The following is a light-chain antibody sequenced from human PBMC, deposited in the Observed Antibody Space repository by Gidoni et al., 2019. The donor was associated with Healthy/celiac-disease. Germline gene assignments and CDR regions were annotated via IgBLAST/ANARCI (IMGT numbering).Light chain of an antibody. V-gene: IGKV1-39*01. Sequence: DIQMTQSPSSLSASVGDRVTITCRASQSISSYLTSYQQKPGKAPKLLIYAASSLQSGVPSRFSGSGSGTDFTLTISSLQPEDFATYYCRQSYSTPRSFGQGTKLEI. CDR1: QSISSY. CDR2: AAS. J-gene: IGKJ2*04. CDR3: RQSYSTPRS.